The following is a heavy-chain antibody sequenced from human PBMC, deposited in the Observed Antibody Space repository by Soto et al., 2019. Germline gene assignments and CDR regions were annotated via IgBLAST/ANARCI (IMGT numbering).Heavy chain of an antibody. CDR1: GYTFTSYG. Sequence: GASVKVSCKASGYTFTSYGISWVRQAPGQRLEWMGWINAGNGNTKYSQKFQGRVIVTRDTSAGTAYMELRSLRSEDTAVYYCATPIVAFYWGQGTRVTVSS. CDR3: ATPIVAFY. V-gene: IGHV1-3*01. D-gene: IGHD5-12*01. J-gene: IGHJ4*02. CDR2: INAGNGNT.